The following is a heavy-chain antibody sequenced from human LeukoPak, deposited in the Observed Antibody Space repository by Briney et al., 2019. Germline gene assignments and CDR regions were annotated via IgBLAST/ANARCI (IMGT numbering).Heavy chain of an antibody. CDR2: MNPNSGNT. CDR1: GYTFTSYD. CDR3: ARGGLRFLEWLWTHAFDI. D-gene: IGHD3-3*01. V-gene: IGHV1-8*01. J-gene: IGHJ3*02. Sequence: GASVKVSCKASGYTFTSYDINWVRQATGQGLEWMGWMNPNSGNTGYAQKFQGRVTMTRNTSISTAYMELSSLRSEDTAAYYCARGGLRFLEWLWTHAFDIWGQGTMVTVSS.